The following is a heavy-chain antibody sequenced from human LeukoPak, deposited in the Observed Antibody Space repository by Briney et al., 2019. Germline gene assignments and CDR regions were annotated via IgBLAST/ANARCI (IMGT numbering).Heavy chain of an antibody. J-gene: IGHJ4*02. Sequence: GGSLRLSCAASGFTFSSYGMHWVRQAPGKGLEWVAVIWYDGSNKYYADSVKGQFTISRDNSKNTLFMQMNSLRAEDTAVYYCATGSVRAPDYWGQGTLVSVSS. CDR1: GFTFSSYG. CDR3: ATGSVRAPDY. D-gene: IGHD3-10*01. V-gene: IGHV3-33*01. CDR2: IWYDGSNK.